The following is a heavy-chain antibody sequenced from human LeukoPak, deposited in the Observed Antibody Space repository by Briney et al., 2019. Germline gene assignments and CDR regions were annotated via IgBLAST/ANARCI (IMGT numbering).Heavy chain of an antibody. Sequence: PSETLSLTCTVSGGSISSSSYYWGWIRQPPGKGLEWIGSIYYSGNTYYNPSLKSRVTISVDTSKNQFSLKLSSVTPADTAVYYCARPSIAARDFDYWGQGTLVTVSS. CDR2: IYYSGNT. V-gene: IGHV4-39*01. D-gene: IGHD6-6*01. CDR3: ARPSIAARDFDY. CDR1: GGSISSSSYY. J-gene: IGHJ4*02.